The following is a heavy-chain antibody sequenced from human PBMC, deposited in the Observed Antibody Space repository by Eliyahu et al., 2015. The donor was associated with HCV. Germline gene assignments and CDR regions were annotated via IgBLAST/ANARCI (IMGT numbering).Heavy chain of an antibody. D-gene: IGHD3-10*01. CDR1: GXXFXXYA. J-gene: IGHJ3*02. V-gene: IGHV3-23*01. Sequence: EVQLLESGGGLVQPGGSLRLXCAASGXXFXXYAMSWVRQAPGKGLEWVSAISGSGGSTYYADSVKGRFTISRDNSKNTLYLQMNSLRAEDTAVYYCAKMGHYGSGSYRAFDIWGQGTMVTVSS. CDR3: AKMGHYGSGSYRAFDI. CDR2: ISGSGGST.